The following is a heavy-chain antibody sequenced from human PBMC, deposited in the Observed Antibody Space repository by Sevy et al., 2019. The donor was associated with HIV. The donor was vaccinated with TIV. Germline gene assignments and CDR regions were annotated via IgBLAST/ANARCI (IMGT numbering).Heavy chain of an antibody. CDR3: ASDYYGSGSSSSGPWFDP. J-gene: IGHJ5*02. CDR1: GGSFSGYY. V-gene: IGHV4-34*01. D-gene: IGHD3-10*01. CDR2: INHSGST. Sequence: SETLSLTCAVYGGSFSGYYLSWIRQPPGKGLEWIGEINHSGSTNYNPSLKSRVTISVDTSKNQFSLKLSSVTAADTAVYYCASDYYGSGSSSSGPWFDPWGQGTLVTVSS.